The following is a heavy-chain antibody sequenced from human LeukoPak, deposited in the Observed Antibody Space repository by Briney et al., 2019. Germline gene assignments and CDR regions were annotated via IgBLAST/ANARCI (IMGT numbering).Heavy chain of an antibody. V-gene: IGHV3-7*01. J-gene: IGHJ6*02. CDR2: INQDRSEK. D-gene: IGHD2-2*02. Sequence: GGSLRLSCAASGFTFSSYAMNWVRQVPGKGLEWVANINQDRSEKSYVDSVKGRFTISRDNAKNSLYLQMNSLRAEDTAVYYCARDHCSSSSCYTYYGMELWGQGTTVTVSS. CDR3: ARDHCSSSSCYTYYGMEL. CDR1: GFTFSSYA.